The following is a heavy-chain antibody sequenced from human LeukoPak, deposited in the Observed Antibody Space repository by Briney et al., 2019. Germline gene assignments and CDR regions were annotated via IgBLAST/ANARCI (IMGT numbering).Heavy chain of an antibody. V-gene: IGHV1-2*02. CDR2: INPNSGGT. D-gene: IGHD6-19*01. CDR3: ARDGSIAVAGTDAFDI. J-gene: IGHJ3*02. CDR1: GYTFTGYY. Sequence: GASVKVSCKASGYTFTGYYMHWVRQAPGQGLEWMGWINPNSGGTNYAQKFQGRVTMTRDTSISTAYMELSRLRSDDTAVYYCARDGSIAVAGTDAFDIWGQGTMVTVSS.